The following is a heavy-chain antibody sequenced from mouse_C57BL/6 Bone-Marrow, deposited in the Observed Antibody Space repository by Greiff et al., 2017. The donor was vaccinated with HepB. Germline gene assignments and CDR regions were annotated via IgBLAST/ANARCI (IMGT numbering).Heavy chain of an antibody. CDR3: ARNEYGGYYQAWFAY. D-gene: IGHD2-3*01. V-gene: IGHV1-69*01. CDR1: GYTFTSYW. CDR2: IDPSDSYT. Sequence: VQLQQPGAELVMPGASVKLSCKASGYTFTSYWMPWVKQRPGQGLEWIGEIDPSDSYTNYNQKFKGKSTLTVDKSSSTAYMQLSSLTSEDSAVYYCARNEYGGYYQAWFAYWGQGTLVTVSA. J-gene: IGHJ3*01.